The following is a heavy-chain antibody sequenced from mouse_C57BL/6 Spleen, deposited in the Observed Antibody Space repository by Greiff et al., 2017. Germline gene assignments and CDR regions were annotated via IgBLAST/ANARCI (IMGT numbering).Heavy chain of an antibody. CDR1: GYAFSSYW. J-gene: IGHJ4*01. D-gene: IGHD1-1*01. CDR3: ARSDYYGSSYGAMDY. Sequence: QVQLQQSGAELVKPGASVKISCKASGYAFSSYWMNWVKQRPGKGLEWIGQIYPGDGDTNYNGKFKGKATLTADKSSSTAYMQLSSLTSEVSAVYFCARSDYYGSSYGAMDYWGQGTSVTVSS. V-gene: IGHV1-80*01. CDR2: IYPGDGDT.